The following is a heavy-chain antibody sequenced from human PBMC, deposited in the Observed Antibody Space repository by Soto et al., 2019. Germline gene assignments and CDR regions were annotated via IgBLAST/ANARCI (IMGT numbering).Heavy chain of an antibody. CDR3: MKAHESGDFLGMSV. J-gene: IGHJ6*02. Sequence: LSLTCTVSGGSVSTGMKYWGWVRQPPGKALEFIGYMYKTGETLLNSSLKSRVTLSMETSKNQFSLTLSSVTAADTAVYFCMKAHESGDFLGMSVWGPGTTVTVSS. CDR1: GGSVSTGMKY. CDR2: MYKTGET. V-gene: IGHV4-61*01. D-gene: IGHD3-10*01.